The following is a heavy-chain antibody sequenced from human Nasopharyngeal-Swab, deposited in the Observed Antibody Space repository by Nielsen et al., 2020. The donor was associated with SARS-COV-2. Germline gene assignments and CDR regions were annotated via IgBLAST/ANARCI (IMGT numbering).Heavy chain of an antibody. CDR1: GGSISSGGYY. J-gene: IGHJ3*02. Sequence: SETLSPTCTVLGGSISSGGYYWSWIRQPPGKGLEWIGYIYYSGSTNYNPSLKSRVTISVDTSKSHFSLKLSSVTAADTAVYYCARDSIVTAMAFDIWGQGTMVTVSS. CDR2: IYYSGST. CDR3: ARDSIVTAMAFDI. D-gene: IGHD6-25*01. V-gene: IGHV4-61*08.